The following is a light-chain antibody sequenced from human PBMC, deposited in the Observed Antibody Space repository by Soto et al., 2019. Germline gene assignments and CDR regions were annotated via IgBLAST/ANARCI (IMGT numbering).Light chain of an antibody. CDR3: QQYSHLIT. V-gene: IGKV1-33*01. J-gene: IGKJ5*01. Sequence: DIQMTQSPSSLSASVGDRVTITCQASQDISNYLNWYQRKLGKAPKLLIYDASNLETGVPSRFSGSGSGTDFTFTISSLQPEDIATYYCQQYSHLITFGQGTRLEI. CDR2: DAS. CDR1: QDISNY.